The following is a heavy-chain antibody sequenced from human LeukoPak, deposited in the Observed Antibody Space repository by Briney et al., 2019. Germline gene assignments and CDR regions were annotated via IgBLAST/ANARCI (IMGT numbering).Heavy chain of an antibody. D-gene: IGHD2-15*01. CDR1: GFTFSSYA. CDR2: IYSGGST. V-gene: IGHV3-53*01. J-gene: IGHJ4*02. Sequence: PGGSLRLSCAASGFTFSSYAMHWVRQAPGKGLEWVSVIYSGGSTYYSDSVKGRFTISRDNSKNTMYLQMNGLRAEDTAVYYCASNRGGGRGYWGQGTLVTVSS. CDR3: ASNRGGGRGY.